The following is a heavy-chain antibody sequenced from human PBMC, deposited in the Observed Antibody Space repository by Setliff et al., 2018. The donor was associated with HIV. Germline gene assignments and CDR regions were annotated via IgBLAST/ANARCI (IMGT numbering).Heavy chain of an antibody. J-gene: IGHJ4*02. CDR1: GFTFSSYA. Sequence: PGGSLRLSCATYGFTFSSYAMYWVRQAPGKGLEYVSAINSNGGSTYYADSVKGRFTISRDNSKSTVYLQMGSLRAEDMAVYYCARVRVAAVAPYFDFWGQGALVTVSS. CDR2: INSNGGST. CDR3: ARVRVAAVAPYFDF. D-gene: IGHD6-13*01. V-gene: IGHV3-64*02.